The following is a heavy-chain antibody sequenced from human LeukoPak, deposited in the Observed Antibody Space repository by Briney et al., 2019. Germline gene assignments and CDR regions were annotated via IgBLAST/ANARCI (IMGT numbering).Heavy chain of an antibody. CDR1: GYTFTSYG. J-gene: IGHJ4*02. CDR3: ASGHWDNWNDEGLTH. Sequence: ASVKVSCKASGYTFTSYGISWVRQAPGQGLEWMGWISAYNGNTNYAQKLQGRVTMTTETSTSTAYMELRSLRSDDTAVYYCASGHWDNWNDEGLTHWGQGTLVTVSS. V-gene: IGHV1-18*01. CDR2: ISAYNGNT. D-gene: IGHD1-1*01.